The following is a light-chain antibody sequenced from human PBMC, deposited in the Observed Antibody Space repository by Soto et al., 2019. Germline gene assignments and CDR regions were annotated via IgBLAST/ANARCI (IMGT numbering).Light chain of an antibody. V-gene: IGKV1-5*03. Sequence: DIQMTQSPSTLSGSVGDRVTITCRANQTISSWLAWYQQKPGKASKLLIYKASTLKSGVPSRFSGSGSGTEFTLTISSLQPDDFATYYCQHYNSYSEAFGQGTKVDI. CDR1: QTISSW. CDR3: QHYNSYSEA. J-gene: IGKJ1*01. CDR2: KAS.